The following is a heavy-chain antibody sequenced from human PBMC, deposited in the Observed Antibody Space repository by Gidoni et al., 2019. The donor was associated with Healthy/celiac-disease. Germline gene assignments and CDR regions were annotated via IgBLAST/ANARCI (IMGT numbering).Heavy chain of an antibody. CDR1: GYPFTRYY. CDR2: INPSGGST. J-gene: IGHJ6*02. CDR3: ARGYFDWLLPPFPYYYYGMDV. V-gene: IGHV1-46*01. Sequence: QVQLVQSGAEVKKPGASVKVSCKASGYPFTRYYMHWVRQAPGQGLEWMGIINPSGGSTSYAQKFQGRVTMTRDTSTSTVYMELSSLRSEDTAVYYCARGYFDWLLPPFPYYYYGMDVWGQGTTVTVSS. D-gene: IGHD3-9*01.